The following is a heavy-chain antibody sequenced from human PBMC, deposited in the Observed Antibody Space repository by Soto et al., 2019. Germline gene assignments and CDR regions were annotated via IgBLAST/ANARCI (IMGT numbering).Heavy chain of an antibody. D-gene: IGHD3-10*01. Sequence: SETLSFTCSVSGGSISSFTYYWGWIRQPPGKGLEWIGTVYYNENTYYNPSLKSRVTITVDTAKNQLSLNLRSVTAADTAMYFCARRERYYGSPGWFDPWGPGTLVTVSS. J-gene: IGHJ5*02. CDR1: GGSISSFTYY. CDR2: VYYNENT. V-gene: IGHV4-39*01. CDR3: ARRERYYGSPGWFDP.